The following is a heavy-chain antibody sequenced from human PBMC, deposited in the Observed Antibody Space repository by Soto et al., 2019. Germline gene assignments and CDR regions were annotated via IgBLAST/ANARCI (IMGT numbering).Heavy chain of an antibody. J-gene: IGHJ4*02. V-gene: IGHV1-58*01. Sequence: SVKVSCKSSGFTFTSSAVQWVRQARGQRLEWIGWIVVGSGNTNYAQKFQERVTITRDMSTSTAYMELSSLRSEDTAVYYCAADPAYYYDSSGSDPAYWGQGTLVTVSS. CDR1: GFTFTSSA. CDR3: AADPAYYYDSSGSDPAY. D-gene: IGHD3-22*01. CDR2: IVVGSGNT.